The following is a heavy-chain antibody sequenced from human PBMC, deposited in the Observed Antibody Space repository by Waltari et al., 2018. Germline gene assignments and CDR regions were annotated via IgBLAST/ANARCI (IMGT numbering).Heavy chain of an antibody. CDR2: ISVFSGYT. J-gene: IGHJ6*03. CDR3: AIGPGYYYYTDV. CDR1: GYRFTTYG. Sequence: QVQLVQSGPEVKKPGASVKVSCKAVGYRFTTYGISWVRQAPGQGLEGMGCISVFSGYTTYAQNFKVRVTVPMATSTRTASMELRNLRSDDTAVYLCAIGPGYYYYTDVWGEGTTVTISS. V-gene: IGHV1-18*01.